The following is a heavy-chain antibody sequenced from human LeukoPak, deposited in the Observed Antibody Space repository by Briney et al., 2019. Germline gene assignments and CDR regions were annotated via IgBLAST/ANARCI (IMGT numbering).Heavy chain of an antibody. CDR1: GVSVSGHW. D-gene: IGHD2-21*01. J-gene: IGHJ4*02. CDR2: IEQNGNVK. Sequence: GSLRLSCAASGVSVSGHWMSWVRQAPGKGLEWVATIEQNGNVKYYVDSVKGRFTISRDNAKNSLYLQMNSLRAEDTAVYYCVRGDCDYWGQGTLVTVSS. CDR3: VRGDCDY. V-gene: IGHV3-7*01.